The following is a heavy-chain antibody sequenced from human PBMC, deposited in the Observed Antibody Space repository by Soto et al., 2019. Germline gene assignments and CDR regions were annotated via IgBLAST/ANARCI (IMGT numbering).Heavy chain of an antibody. Sequence: PSETLSLTCTVSGGSMSSGGYYWSWIRQHPGKGLEWIGYIYYSGSTYYNPSLKSRVTISVDTSKNQFSLKLSSVTAADTAVYYCARVDHGDYVWGSYRYTYDYWGQGTLVTVSS. CDR1: GGSMSSGGYY. D-gene: IGHD3-16*02. J-gene: IGHJ4*02. CDR3: ARVDHGDYVWGSYRYTYDY. CDR2: IYYSGST. V-gene: IGHV4-31*03.